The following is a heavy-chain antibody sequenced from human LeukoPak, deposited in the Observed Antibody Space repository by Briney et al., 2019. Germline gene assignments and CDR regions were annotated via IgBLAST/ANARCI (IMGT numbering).Heavy chain of an antibody. D-gene: IGHD5-18*01. J-gene: IGHJ4*02. CDR3: AKDHAMVMGPDYYFDY. Sequence: GGSLRLSCAASGFTVSSNYMSWVRQAPGKGLEWVSVIYSGGSTYYADSVKGRFTISRDNSKNTLYLQMNSLRAEDTAVYYCAKDHAMVMGPDYYFDYWGQGTLVTVSS. CDR2: IYSGGST. CDR1: GFTVSSNY. V-gene: IGHV3-53*05.